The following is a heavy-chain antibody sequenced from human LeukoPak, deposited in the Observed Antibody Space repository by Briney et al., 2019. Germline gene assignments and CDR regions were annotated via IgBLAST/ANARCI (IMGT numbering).Heavy chain of an antibody. V-gene: IGHV5-51*01. CDR2: IYPGDSDT. CDR3: ARRPMTTVVTNPGAFDI. Sequence: GESLKISCKGSGYSFTSYWIGWVRQMPGKGLEWMGIIYPGDSDTRYSPSFQGQVTISADKSISTAYLQWSSLKASDTAMYYCARRPMTTVVTNPGAFDIWGQGTMVTVSS. D-gene: IGHD4-23*01. CDR1: GYSFTSYW. J-gene: IGHJ3*02.